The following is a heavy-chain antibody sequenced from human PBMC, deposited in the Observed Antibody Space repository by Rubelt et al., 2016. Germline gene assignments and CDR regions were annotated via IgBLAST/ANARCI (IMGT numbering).Heavy chain of an antibody. Sequence: QVQLQQWGAGLLKPSETLSLTCAVYGGSFSGYYWSWIRQPPGKGPEWIGEINHSGSTNYNPSLKSRVTISVDTSKNQFSLKLSSVTAADTAVYYCARGGRYYYYYGMDVWGQGTTVTVSS. D-gene: IGHD3-10*01. V-gene: IGHV4-34*01. CDR2: INHSGST. J-gene: IGHJ6*02. CDR1: GGSFSGYY. CDR3: ARGGRYYYYYGMDV.